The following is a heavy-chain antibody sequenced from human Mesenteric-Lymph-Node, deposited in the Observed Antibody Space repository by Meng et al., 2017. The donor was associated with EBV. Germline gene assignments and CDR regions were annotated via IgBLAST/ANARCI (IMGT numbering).Heavy chain of an antibody. V-gene: IGHV7-4-1*02. CDR2: INTDTGNP. Sequence: QVQLVQSASELRKPGASVKVSCKASGSTFTSYAINWVRQAPGQGLEWMGWINTDTGNPTYAQDLAGRFVFSLDTSVSTAYLQISNLKADDTAVYYCARDSGSYYYYFDYWGQGTLVTVSS. J-gene: IGHJ4*02. CDR1: GSTFTSYA. CDR3: ARDSGSYYYYFDY. D-gene: IGHD1-26*01.